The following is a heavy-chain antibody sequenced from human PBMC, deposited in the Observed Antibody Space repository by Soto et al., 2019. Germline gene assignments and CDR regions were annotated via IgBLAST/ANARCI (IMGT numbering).Heavy chain of an antibody. J-gene: IGHJ6*02. D-gene: IGHD2-2*01. V-gene: IGHV1-69*01. CDR2: IIPIPCTA. CDR3: ARSQGSSTSLEIYYYYYYGMDV. Sequence: QVQLVQSGAEVKKPGSSLKVSCKASGGTFGSYAISWVRQAPGQGLEWMGGIIPIPCTANYAQKFQGRVTIAADESTSTAYMELSSLRSEDTAVYYCARSQGSSTSLEIYYYYYYGMDVWGQGTTVTVSS. CDR1: GGTFGSYA.